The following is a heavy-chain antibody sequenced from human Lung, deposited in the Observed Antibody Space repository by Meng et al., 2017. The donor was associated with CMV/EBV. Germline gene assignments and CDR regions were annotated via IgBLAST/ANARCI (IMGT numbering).Heavy chain of an antibody. J-gene: IGHJ4*02. CDR1: GFSFDDHA. Sequence: SCAASGFSFDDHAMHWVRQAPGKGLEWVSGISWNSGKIGYADSVKGRFTISRDNAKNSLYLQMDNLRTEDTALYYCVRDRNYGVYLGSDYWGQGTXVTVAS. CDR2: ISWNSGKI. V-gene: IGHV3-9*01. CDR3: VRDRNYGVYLGSDY. D-gene: IGHD4-17*01.